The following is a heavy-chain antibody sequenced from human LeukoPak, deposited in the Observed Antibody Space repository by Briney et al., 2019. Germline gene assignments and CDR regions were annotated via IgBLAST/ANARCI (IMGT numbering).Heavy chain of an antibody. J-gene: IGHJ5*02. CDR2: INHSGST. CDR1: GESFSGYY. CDR3: ARWQWLVLWFDP. Sequence: SETLSLTCAVYGESFSGYYWSWIRQPPGKGLEWIGEINHSGSTNYNPSLKSRVTISVDTSKNQFSLKLSSVTAADTAVYYCARWQWLVLWFDPWGQGTLVTVSS. V-gene: IGHV4-34*01. D-gene: IGHD6-19*01.